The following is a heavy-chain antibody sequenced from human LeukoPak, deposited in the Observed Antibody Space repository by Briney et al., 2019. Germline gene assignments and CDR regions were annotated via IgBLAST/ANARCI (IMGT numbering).Heavy chain of an antibody. D-gene: IGHD6-19*01. CDR1: GGSISSYY. Sequence: SETLSLTCTVSGGSISSYYWSWIRQPPGKGLEWIGYIYYSGSTNYNPSLKSRVTISVDTSKNQFSLKLSSVTAADTAVYYCARHDGSNSSGWYYSIYYFDYWGQGTLVTVSS. CDR3: ARHDGSNSSGWYYSIYYFDY. CDR2: IYYSGST. V-gene: IGHV4-59*08. J-gene: IGHJ4*02.